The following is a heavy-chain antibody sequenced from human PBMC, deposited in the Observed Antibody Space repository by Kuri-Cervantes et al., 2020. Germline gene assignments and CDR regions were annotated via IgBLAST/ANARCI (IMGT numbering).Heavy chain of an antibody. D-gene: IGHD6-19*01. J-gene: IGHJ4*02. CDR3: AVAVAGTY. V-gene: IGHV3-9*01. Sequence: SLKISCAASGFTFDDYAMHWVRQAPGKGLEWVSGISWNSGSIGYADSVKGRFTISRDNSKNTLYLQMNSLRAEDTAVYYCAVAVAGTYWGQGTLVTVSS. CDR1: GFTFDDYA. CDR2: ISWNSGSI.